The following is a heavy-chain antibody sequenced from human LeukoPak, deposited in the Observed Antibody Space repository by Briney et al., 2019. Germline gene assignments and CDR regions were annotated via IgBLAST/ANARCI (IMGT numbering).Heavy chain of an antibody. CDR1: GFIFSNYG. D-gene: IGHD6-19*01. V-gene: IGHV3-23*01. CDR3: AKERYSSGWSDSFDY. Sequence: PGGSLRLSCAASGFIFSNYGMTWVRQAPGKGLEWIASISNSAGDTYYADSVKGRFAISRVNSKNTLYLQVNSLRAEDTAVYYCAKERYSSGWSDSFDYWGQGTQVTVPS. CDR2: ISNSAGDT. J-gene: IGHJ4*02.